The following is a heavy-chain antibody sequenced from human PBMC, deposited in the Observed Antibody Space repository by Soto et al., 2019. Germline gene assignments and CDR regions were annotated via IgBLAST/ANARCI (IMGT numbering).Heavy chain of an antibody. CDR1: GASITDNNY. J-gene: IGHJ4*02. V-gene: IGHV4-4*02. Sequence: PSETQSLTCTVSGASITDNNYWSWVRQPPGKGLEWIGEIHHSGITKYNPSLKSRVIISMDKSNNQFSLNLSPVTAADTAVYYCARDYSRSFYSSGFLDYWGQGTLVTVSS. CDR3: ARDYSRSFYSSGFLDY. D-gene: IGHD6-19*01. CDR2: IHHSGIT.